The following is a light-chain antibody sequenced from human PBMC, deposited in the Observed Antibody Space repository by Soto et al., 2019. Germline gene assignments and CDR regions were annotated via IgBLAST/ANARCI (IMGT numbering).Light chain of an antibody. CDR2: TGS. V-gene: IGKV1-39*01. J-gene: IGKJ2*01. Sequence: DIQMTKSPSSLSASVGDRVTITCRASQSINIYLNWYQHKPGKAPGLLIYTGSYLQPGVPSRFSGSGSGTDFTLTSTSLQPEDFATYYFQHSHSAPYTFGQGTQLEI. CDR1: QSINIY. CDR3: QHSHSAPYT.